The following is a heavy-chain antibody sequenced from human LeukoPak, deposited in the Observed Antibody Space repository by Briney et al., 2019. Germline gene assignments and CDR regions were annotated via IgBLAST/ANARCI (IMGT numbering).Heavy chain of an antibody. V-gene: IGHV4-39*07. CDR3: ARVEYSGYDWPYYYYYYMDV. D-gene: IGHD5-12*01. Sequence: SETLSLTCTVSGGSISSSSYYWGWIRQPPGKGLEWIGSIYYSGSTYYNPSLKSRVTISVDTSKNQFSLKLSSVTAADTAVYYCARVEYSGYDWPYYYYYYMDVWGKGTTVTVSS. CDR2: IYYSGST. CDR1: GGSISSSSYY. J-gene: IGHJ6*03.